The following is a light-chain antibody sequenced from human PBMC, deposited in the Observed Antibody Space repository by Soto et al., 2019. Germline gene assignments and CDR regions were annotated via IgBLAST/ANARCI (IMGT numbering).Light chain of an antibody. CDR2: KAS. V-gene: IGKV1-5*03. CDR1: QSISSW. Sequence: DIQMTQSPSTLSASVGDRVTITCRASQSISSWLAWYQQKPGKAPKLLIYKASSLESGVQSRFSGSGSGTEFTLTISSLQPDDFATYYCQQYNSYSPRTFGQGTKVEIK. J-gene: IGKJ1*01. CDR3: QQYNSYSPRT.